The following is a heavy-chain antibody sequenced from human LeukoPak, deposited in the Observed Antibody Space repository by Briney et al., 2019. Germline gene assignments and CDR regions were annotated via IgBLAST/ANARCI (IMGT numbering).Heavy chain of an antibody. Sequence: ASVKVSCKASGYTFTGYYMHWVRQAPGQGLEWMGWINPNSGGTNYAQKVQGRVTMTRDTSISTAYMELSRLRSDDTAVYYCARVSCSSTSCYTFDYWGQGTLVTVSS. CDR1: GYTFTGYY. CDR2: INPNSGGT. D-gene: IGHD2-2*02. CDR3: ARVSCSSTSCYTFDY. J-gene: IGHJ4*02. V-gene: IGHV1-2*02.